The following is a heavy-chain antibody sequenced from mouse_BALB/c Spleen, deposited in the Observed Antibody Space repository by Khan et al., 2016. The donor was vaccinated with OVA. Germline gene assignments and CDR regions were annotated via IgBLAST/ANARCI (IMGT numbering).Heavy chain of an antibody. J-gene: IGHJ3*01. Sequence: EVELVESGGDLVKPGGSLKLSCAASGFTFSTYGMSWVSQTPDKRLEWVATVSTGGSYTYYPDSVKGRFTISRDYAKNTLDLTMSSLKSGDTAMFYCARLAYYYDSEGFAYWGQGTLVTVSA. V-gene: IGHV5-6*01. CDR3: ARLAYYYDSEGFAY. D-gene: IGHD1-1*01. CDR2: VSTGGSYT. CDR1: GFTFSTYG.